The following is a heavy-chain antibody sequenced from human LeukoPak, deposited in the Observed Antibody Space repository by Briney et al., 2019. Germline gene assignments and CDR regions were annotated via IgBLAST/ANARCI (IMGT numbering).Heavy chain of an antibody. CDR3: VTEPGYCTGGRCYGCWFDP. J-gene: IGHJ5*02. CDR2: INNSGST. Sequence: SQTLSLTCAVYGGSFSDYYWSWVRQPPGKGREWVGEINNSGSTNYNPSRKSRVTISVEKSKNQFSLKLSSVTAADTAVYYCVTEPGYCTGGRCYGCWFDPWGQGALVTVSS. CDR1: GGSFSDYY. V-gene: IGHV4-34*01. D-gene: IGHD2-15*01.